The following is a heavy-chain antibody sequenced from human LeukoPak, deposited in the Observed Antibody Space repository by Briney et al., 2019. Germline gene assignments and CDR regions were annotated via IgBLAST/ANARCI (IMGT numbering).Heavy chain of an antibody. J-gene: IGHJ5*02. V-gene: IGHV5-51*01. Sequence: GESLKISCKGSGYSLTSYWIGWVRQMPGKGLEWMGIIYPGDSDTRYSPSFQGQVTISADKSISTAYLQWSSLKASDTAMYYCARVIVVVPAAMGKYNWFDPWGQGTLVTVSS. CDR2: IYPGDSDT. D-gene: IGHD2-2*01. CDR3: ARVIVVVPAAMGKYNWFDP. CDR1: GYSLTSYW.